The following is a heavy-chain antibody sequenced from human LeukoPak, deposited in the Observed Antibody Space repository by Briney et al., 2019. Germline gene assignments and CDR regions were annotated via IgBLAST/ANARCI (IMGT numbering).Heavy chain of an antibody. D-gene: IGHD4-23*01. CDR1: GGSFNTFY. Sequence: SETLSLTYTVSGGSFNTFYWSWLRQPPGKGLEWIGYISDSGSTNYSPSLNSRVTISIDRSKSQFSLKLTSVTAADTAVYYCARDSHSLRWYLWGRGTLVTVSS. CDR3: ARDSHSLRWYL. V-gene: IGHV4-59*01. CDR2: ISDSGST. J-gene: IGHJ2*01.